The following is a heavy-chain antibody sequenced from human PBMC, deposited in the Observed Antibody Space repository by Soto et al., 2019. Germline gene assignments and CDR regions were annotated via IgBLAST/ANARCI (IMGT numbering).Heavy chain of an antibody. V-gene: IGHV1-69*01. CDR2: IIPIFGTA. CDR3: ARGLGYCSSTSCLDDYYYGMDV. D-gene: IGHD2-2*01. Sequence: QVQLVQSGAEVKKPGASVKVSCKASGYTFTSYDINWVRQATGQGLEWMGGIIPIFGTANYAQKFQGRVTITADESTSTAYMELSSLRSEDTAVYYCARGLGYCSSTSCLDDYYYGMDVW. J-gene: IGHJ6*01. CDR1: GYTFTSYD.